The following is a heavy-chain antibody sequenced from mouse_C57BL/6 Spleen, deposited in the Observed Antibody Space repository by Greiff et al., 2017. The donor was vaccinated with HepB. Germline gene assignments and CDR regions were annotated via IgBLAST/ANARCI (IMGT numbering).Heavy chain of an antibody. V-gene: IGHV5-9*01. CDR2: ISGGGGNT. D-gene: IGHD4-1*01. Sequence: EVQLMESGGGLVKPGGSLKLSCAASGFTFSSYTMSWVRQTPEKRLEWVATISGGGGNTYYPDSVKGRFTISRDNAKNTLYLQMSSLRSEDTALYYCARWKLGRGDYFDYWGQGTTLTVSS. CDR3: ARWKLGRGDYFDY. CDR1: GFTFSSYT. J-gene: IGHJ2*01.